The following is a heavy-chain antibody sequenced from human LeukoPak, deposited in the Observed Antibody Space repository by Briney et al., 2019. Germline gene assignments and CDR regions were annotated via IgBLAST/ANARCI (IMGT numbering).Heavy chain of an antibody. D-gene: IGHD6-19*01. CDR1: GFTLSRVW. Sequence: GGSLRLSCAVSGFTLSRVWMSWVRQSPGKGLEWVADIKEDGSEKHYVDSVKGRFTISRDNAKNSLYLQMNSLRAEDTAVYYCAKLVEAGSFGLDYWGQGTLVTVSS. J-gene: IGHJ4*02. CDR2: IKEDGSEK. CDR3: AKLVEAGSFGLDY. V-gene: IGHV3-7*01.